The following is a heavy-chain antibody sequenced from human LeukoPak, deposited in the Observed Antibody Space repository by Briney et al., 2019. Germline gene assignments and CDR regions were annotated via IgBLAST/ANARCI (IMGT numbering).Heavy chain of an antibody. Sequence: SETLSLTCAVYGVSFSGYYWSWIRQPPGKGLEWIGEINHSGSTNYNPSLKSRVTISVDTSKNQFSLKLSSVTAADAAVYYCATANKRYFDWLLTSYAMDVWGQGTTVTVSS. V-gene: IGHV4-34*01. CDR1: GVSFSGYY. CDR2: INHSGST. J-gene: IGHJ6*02. D-gene: IGHD3-9*01. CDR3: ATANKRYFDWLLTSYAMDV.